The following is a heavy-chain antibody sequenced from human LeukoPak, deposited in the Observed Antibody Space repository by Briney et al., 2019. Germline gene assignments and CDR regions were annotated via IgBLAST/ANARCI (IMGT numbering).Heavy chain of an antibody. CDR2: IYYSGST. CDR1: GDSISSYY. Sequence: PSETLSLTCTVSGDSISSYYWSWIRQPPGKGLEWIGYIYYSGSTNYNPSLKSRVTISVDTSKNQFSLKLSSVTAADTAVYYCARGYSSGWYWPAKPPGTAFDYWGQGTLVTVSS. CDR3: ARGYSSGWYWPAKPPGTAFDY. V-gene: IGHV4-59*01. D-gene: IGHD6-19*01. J-gene: IGHJ4*02.